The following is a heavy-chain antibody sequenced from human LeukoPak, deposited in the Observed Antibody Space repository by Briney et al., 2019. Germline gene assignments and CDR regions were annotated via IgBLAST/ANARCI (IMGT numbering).Heavy chain of an antibody. CDR2: ISGSGGST. CDR3: AKDPACSGGSCYRDY. J-gene: IGHJ4*02. V-gene: IGHV3-23*01. CDR1: GFTFSSYA. D-gene: IGHD2-15*01. Sequence: PGGSLRLSCAASGFTFSSYAMSWVRQAPGKGLEWVSAISGSGGSTYYADSVKGRFTISRDNSKNTLYLQMNSLRAEDTAVYYCAKDPACSGGSCYRDYWGQGTLVIVSS.